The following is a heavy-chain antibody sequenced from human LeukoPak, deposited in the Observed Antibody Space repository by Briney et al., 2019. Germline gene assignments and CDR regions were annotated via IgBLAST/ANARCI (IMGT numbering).Heavy chain of an antibody. D-gene: IGHD3-9*01. CDR2: INHSGST. V-gene: IGHV4-34*01. CDR3: ARIFYDILTGYLGNFDY. J-gene: IGHJ4*02. Sequence: SETLSLTCAVYGGSFSGYYWSWIRQPPGKGLEWIGEINHSGSTNYNPSLKSRVTISVDTSKNQFSLKLSSVTAADTAVYYCARIFYDILTGYLGNFDYWGRGTLVTVSS. CDR1: GGSFSGYY.